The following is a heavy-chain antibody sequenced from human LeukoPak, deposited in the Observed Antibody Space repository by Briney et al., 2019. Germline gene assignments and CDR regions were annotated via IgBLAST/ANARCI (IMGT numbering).Heavy chain of an antibody. Sequence: GGSLRLSCAASGFTFRTYAMSWVRQAPGKGLEWVSGISGSGGRTYYADSVKGRFTISRDNSKNTLYLQMNSLRAEDTAVYYCGRRISYYYGMDVWGQGTTVTVSS. CDR1: GFTFRTYA. V-gene: IGHV3-23*01. CDR3: GRRISYYYGMDV. J-gene: IGHJ6*02. CDR2: ISGSGGRT.